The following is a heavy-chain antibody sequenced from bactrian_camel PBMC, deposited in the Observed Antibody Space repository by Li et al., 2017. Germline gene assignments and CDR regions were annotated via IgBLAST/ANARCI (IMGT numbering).Heavy chain of an antibody. Sequence: HVQLVESGGGSVQTGGSLRLSCVVSGHSRGSNCVGWYRLPPGRAPAEREGIAAIRRSGGETWYAGSVKGRFTLLHTRANNTLDLQMNTLKPEDSAVYYCAATGDDGSCRDWLNPREFSYWGQGTQVTVS. CDR3: AATGDDGSCRDWLNPREFSY. CDR1: GHSRGSNC. J-gene: IGHJ4*01. CDR2: IRRSGGET. D-gene: IGHD1*01. V-gene: IGHV3S55*01.